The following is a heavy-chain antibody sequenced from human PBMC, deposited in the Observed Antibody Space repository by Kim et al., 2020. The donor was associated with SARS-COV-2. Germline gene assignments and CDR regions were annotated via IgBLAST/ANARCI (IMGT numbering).Heavy chain of an antibody. CDR3: ARAMIRGVIMDYYSLDV. Sequence: GGSLRLSCEASGFTFNDYSMDWVRQAPGKGLEWVSYISYTGNTEYYADSVKGRFTISRDDGKNSLYLQMNSLRDEDTAVYYCARAMIRGVIMDYYSLDVWGQGTTVTVSS. CDR2: ISYTGNTE. V-gene: IGHV3-48*02. D-gene: IGHD3-10*01. CDR1: GFTFNDYS. J-gene: IGHJ6*02.